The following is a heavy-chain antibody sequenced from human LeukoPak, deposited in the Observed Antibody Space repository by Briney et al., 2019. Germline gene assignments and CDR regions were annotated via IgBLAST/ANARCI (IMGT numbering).Heavy chain of an antibody. D-gene: IGHD2-21*02. V-gene: IGHV1-2*02. J-gene: IGHJ4*02. CDR3: ASLRDSSASAGAFDY. CDR2: INPNSGGT. CDR1: GYTFTGYY. Sequence: ASVKVSCKASGYTFTGYYMHWVRQAPGQGLEWMGWINPNSGGTNYAQKFQGRVTMTRDTSISTAYMELSRLRSDDTAVYYCASLRDSSASAGAFDYRGQGTLVTVSS.